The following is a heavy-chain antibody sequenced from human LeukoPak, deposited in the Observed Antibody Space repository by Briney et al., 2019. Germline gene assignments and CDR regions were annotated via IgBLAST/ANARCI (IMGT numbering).Heavy chain of an antibody. CDR3: ARDRITTLRGVIKNRNWFDP. CDR2: ISNDGSNK. D-gene: IGHD3-10*01. V-gene: IGHV3-30*03. Sequence: PGRSLRLSCGASGFTFSSYAMHWVRQAPGKGLEWVAIISNDGSNKYYADPVQGRFTISRDNSKKTLYLQMNSLRAEDTAVYYCARDRITTLRGVIKNRNWFDPWGQGTLVTVSS. CDR1: GFTFSSYA. J-gene: IGHJ5*02.